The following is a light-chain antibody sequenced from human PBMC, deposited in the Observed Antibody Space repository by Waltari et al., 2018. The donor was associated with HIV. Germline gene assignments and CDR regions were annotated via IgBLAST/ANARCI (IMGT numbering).Light chain of an antibody. CDR3: QQYGGSPT. Sequence: ENVLKQSPATLSLSPGDRATLSCRASQTISDDYVAWYQQKPGQPPRLLIYGASNRATGIPDRFSGRGSGTDFTLTISRLETEDFALFYCQQYGGSPTFGQGTKV. CDR1: QTISDDY. V-gene: IGKV3-20*01. CDR2: GAS. J-gene: IGKJ1*01.